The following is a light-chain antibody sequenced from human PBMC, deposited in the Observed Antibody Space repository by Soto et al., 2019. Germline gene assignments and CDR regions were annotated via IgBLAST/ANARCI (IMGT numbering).Light chain of an antibody. J-gene: IGKJ1*01. CDR2: RAS. CDR3: QHYDNWPWT. V-gene: IGKV3-15*01. CDR1: QSVTDD. Sequence: EIVMTQSPATLSVSPGESATLSCRASQSVTDDLVWYQQKPGQAPRLLIYRASTRAAGIPARFSGSGSGTEFTLTISSLQSEDFAVYYCQHYDNWPWTFGQGTNLEIK.